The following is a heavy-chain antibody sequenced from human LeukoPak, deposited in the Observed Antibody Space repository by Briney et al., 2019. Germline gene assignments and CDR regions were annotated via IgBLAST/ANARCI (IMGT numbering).Heavy chain of an antibody. V-gene: IGHV1-18*01. Sequence: ASVKVSCKASGYTFTSYGVSWVRQAPGQGLEWMGWISADNGNTNYAQKLQDRVTVTTDTSTSTAYMELRSLRSDDTAVYYCASNTGSDSSGYGYWGQGTLVTVSS. CDR2: ISADNGNT. CDR1: GYTFTSYG. D-gene: IGHD3-22*01. J-gene: IGHJ4*02. CDR3: ASNTGSDSSGYGY.